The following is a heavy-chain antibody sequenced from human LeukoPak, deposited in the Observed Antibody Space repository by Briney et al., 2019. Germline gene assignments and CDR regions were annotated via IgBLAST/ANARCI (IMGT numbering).Heavy chain of an antibody. CDR2: ISGSGGST. V-gene: IGHV3-23*01. D-gene: IGHD3-3*01. CDR3: AKGQAAFLEWLSTGDY. CDR1: GFTFSSYA. J-gene: IGHJ4*02. Sequence: GGSLRLSCAASGFTFSSYAMSWVRQAPGKGLEWASAISGSGGSTYYADSVKGRFTISRDNSKNTLYLQMNSLRAEDTAVYYCAKGQAAFLEWLSTGDYWGQGTLVTVSS.